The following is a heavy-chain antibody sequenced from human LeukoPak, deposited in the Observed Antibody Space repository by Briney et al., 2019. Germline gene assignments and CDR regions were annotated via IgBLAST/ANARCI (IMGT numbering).Heavy chain of an antibody. CDR2: ISYDGSNK. Sequence: GGSLRLSCAASGFTFSSYAMHWVRQAPGKGLEWVAVISYDGSNKYYADSVKGRFTISRDNSKNTLYLQMNSLRAEDTAVYYCARARYSGSYYGDFDYWGQGTLVTVSS. CDR1: GFTFSSYA. J-gene: IGHJ4*02. CDR3: ARARYSGSYYGDFDY. D-gene: IGHD1-26*01. V-gene: IGHV3-30-3*01.